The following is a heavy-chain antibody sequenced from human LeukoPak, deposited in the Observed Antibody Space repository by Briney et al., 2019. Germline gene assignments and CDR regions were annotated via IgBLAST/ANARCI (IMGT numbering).Heavy chain of an antibody. D-gene: IGHD2-2*01. J-gene: IGHJ5*02. CDR1: GFTFSSYA. V-gene: IGHV3-23*01. CDR3: AKDNAYQLPLTWFDP. CDR2: ISGSGGST. Sequence: GGSLRLSCAASGFTFSSYAISWVRQAPGKGLEWVSAISGSGGSTYYADSVKGRFTISRDNSKNTLYLQMNSLRAEDTAVYYCAKDNAYQLPLTWFDPWGQGTLVTVSS.